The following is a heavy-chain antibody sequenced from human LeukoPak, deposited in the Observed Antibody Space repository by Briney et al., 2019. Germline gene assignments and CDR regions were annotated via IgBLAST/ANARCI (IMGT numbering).Heavy chain of an antibody. D-gene: IGHD3-3*01. J-gene: IGHJ6*02. Sequence: GASVKVSCKASGYTFTGYYMHWVRQAPGQGLDWMGWINPNSGGTNYAQKFQGWVTMTRDTSISTAYMELSRLRSDDTAVYYCARERASYYDFWSGYAPYYYYGMDVWGQGTTVTVSS. CDR1: GYTFTGYY. V-gene: IGHV1-2*04. CDR2: INPNSGGT. CDR3: ARERASYYDFWSGYAPYYYYGMDV.